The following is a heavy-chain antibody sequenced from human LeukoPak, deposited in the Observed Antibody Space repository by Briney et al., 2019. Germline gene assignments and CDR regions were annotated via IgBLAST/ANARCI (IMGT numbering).Heavy chain of an antibody. V-gene: IGHV1-8*03. Sequence: ASVKVSCKASGYTFASYDINWVRQATGQGLEWMGWMNPKSGNTGYAQKFQGRVTITMNTSISTAYMELSSLTSEDTAVYYCARGPYTHYDSSGDDYNWFDPWGQGTLVTVSS. J-gene: IGHJ5*02. D-gene: IGHD3-22*01. CDR2: MNPKSGNT. CDR3: ARGPYTHYDSSGDDYNWFDP. CDR1: GYTFASYD.